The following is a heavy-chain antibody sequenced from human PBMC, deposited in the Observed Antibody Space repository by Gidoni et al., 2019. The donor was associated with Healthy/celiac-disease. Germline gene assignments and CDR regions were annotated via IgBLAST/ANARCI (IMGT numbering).Heavy chain of an antibody. Sequence: EVQLVESGGGLVKPGGSLRLSCAASGFTFSSYSMNWVSSISSSSSYIYDADSVKGRFTISRDNAKNSLYLQMNSLRAEDTAVYYCARDQDIVVVPAANAAEYYYYYYGMDVWGKGTTVTVSS. CDR2: ISSSSSYI. J-gene: IGHJ6*04. CDR1: GFTFSSYS. D-gene: IGHD2-2*01. CDR3: ARDQDIVVVPAANAAEYYYYYYGMDV. V-gene: IGHV3-21*01.